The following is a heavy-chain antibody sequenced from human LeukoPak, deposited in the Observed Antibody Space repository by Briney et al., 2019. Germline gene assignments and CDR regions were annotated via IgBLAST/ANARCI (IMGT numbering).Heavy chain of an antibody. D-gene: IGHD1-26*01. CDR1: GFTFNSYD. V-gene: IGHV3-30*04. J-gene: IGHJ4*02. Sequence: GGSLRLSCAASGFTFNSYDMHWVRQAPGKGLGWVSIISYDGNNKYYTDSVKGRFTISRDNAKNSLYLQMNSLRAEDTAVYYCARDPRWGAEDYWGQGTLVTVSS. CDR3: ARDPRWGAEDY. CDR2: ISYDGNNK.